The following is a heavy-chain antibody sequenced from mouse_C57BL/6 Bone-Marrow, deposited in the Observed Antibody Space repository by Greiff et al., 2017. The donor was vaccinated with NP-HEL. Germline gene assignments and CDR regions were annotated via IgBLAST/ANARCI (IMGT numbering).Heavy chain of an antibody. CDR3: EGDPVVDFDY. CDR2: INPYNGGT. J-gene: IGHJ2*01. V-gene: IGHV1-19*01. D-gene: IGHD1-1*01. Sequence: EVKLVESGPVLVKPGASVKMSCKASGYTFTDYYMNWVKQSHGQSLEWIGVINPYNGGTSYNQKFKGKATLTVDKSSSTAYMELNSLTSEYSAVYYWEGDPVVDFDYWGQGTTLTVSA. CDR1: GYTFTDYY.